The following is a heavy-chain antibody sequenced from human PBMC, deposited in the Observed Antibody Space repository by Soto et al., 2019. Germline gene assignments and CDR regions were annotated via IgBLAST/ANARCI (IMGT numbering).Heavy chain of an antibody. CDR2: INAYNDNT. Sequence: GASVKVSCKASGYTFTSYGISWVRQAPGQGLEWMGWINAYNDNTNYAQKLQGRVTMTTDTSTSTAYMEVRSLRSDDTAVYYCARDRKREDYGFDYWGQGTLVTVSS. CDR3: ARDRKREDYGFDY. D-gene: IGHD4-17*01. V-gene: IGHV1-18*01. J-gene: IGHJ4*02. CDR1: GYTFTSYG.